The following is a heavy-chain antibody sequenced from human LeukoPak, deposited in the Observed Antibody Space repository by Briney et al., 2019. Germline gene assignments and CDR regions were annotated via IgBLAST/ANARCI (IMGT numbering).Heavy chain of an antibody. V-gene: IGHV5-51*01. CDR2: IYPGDSDT. CDR3: ARTRRLTMVRGVISGFDI. CDR1: GYSFTSYW. J-gene: IGHJ3*02. D-gene: IGHD3-10*01. Sequence: GESLKISCKGSGYSFTSYWIGWVRQMPGKGLEWMGIIYPGDSDTRYSPSFQGQVTISADKSISTAYLQWSSLKASDTAMYYCARTRRLTMVRGVISGFDIWGQGTMVTVSS.